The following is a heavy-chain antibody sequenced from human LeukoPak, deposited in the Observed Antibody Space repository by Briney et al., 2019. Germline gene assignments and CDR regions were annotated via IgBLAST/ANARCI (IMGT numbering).Heavy chain of an antibody. CDR2: ISGSDTTT. D-gene: IGHD2-2*01. CDR1: GFTFSNSG. Sequence: SGGSLRLSCAASGFTFSNSGMSWVRQAPGKGLEWVSYISGSDTTTHYADSVKGRFTISRDNSKNTLYLQMNSLRAEDTAVYFCAKDQVVPFDYWGQGTLVTVSS. J-gene: IGHJ4*02. CDR3: AKDQVVPFDY. V-gene: IGHV3-23*01.